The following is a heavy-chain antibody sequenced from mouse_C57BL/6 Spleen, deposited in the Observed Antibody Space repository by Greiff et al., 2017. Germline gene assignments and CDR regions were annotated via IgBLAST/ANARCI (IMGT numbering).Heavy chain of an antibody. CDR2: IWSGGSK. D-gene: IGHD1-1*01. CDR1: GFSLTSYG. J-gene: IGHJ4*01. CDR3: ALYYGSSYGAMDY. V-gene: IGHV2-2*01. Sequence: VKLQESGPGLVQPSQSLSITCTVSGFSLTSYGVHWVRQSPGKGLEWLGLIWSGGSKDYNAAFISRLSISKDNSKSQVFYKMNSLQAEDTAIYYCALYYGSSYGAMDYWGQGTSVTVSS.